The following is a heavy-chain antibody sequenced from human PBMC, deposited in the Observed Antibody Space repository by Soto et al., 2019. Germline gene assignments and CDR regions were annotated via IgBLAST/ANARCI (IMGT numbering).Heavy chain of an antibody. CDR2: IWNDGSTT. V-gene: IGHV3-33*01. J-gene: IGHJ4*02. Sequence: LVESGGGVAQPGTSLRLSCAASGFDFRSCGMHWVRQAPGKGLEWVGMIWNDGSTTHFGDSVKGRFTVSRDNSKSTLYLKMNSLRDEDTGVYYCARDGSHYDVDYWGQGTLVTVSS. CDR1: GFDFRSCG. CDR3: ARDGSHYDVDY. D-gene: IGHD4-4*01.